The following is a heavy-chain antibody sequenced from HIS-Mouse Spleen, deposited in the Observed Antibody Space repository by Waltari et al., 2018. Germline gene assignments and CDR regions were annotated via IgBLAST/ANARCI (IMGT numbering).Heavy chain of an antibody. CDR3: ARDGGRATTGAFDI. CDR1: GYTFTSYD. V-gene: IGHV1-8*01. J-gene: IGHJ3*02. D-gene: IGHD4-17*01. Sequence: QVQLVQSGAEVKKPGASVKVSCKASGYTFTSYDINWVRQATGQGLEWMGWMNPNSGKTNYAKKLQGRVTMTTDTSTSTAYMELRSLRSDDTAVYYCARDGGRATTGAFDIWGQGTMVTVSS. CDR2: MNPNSGKT.